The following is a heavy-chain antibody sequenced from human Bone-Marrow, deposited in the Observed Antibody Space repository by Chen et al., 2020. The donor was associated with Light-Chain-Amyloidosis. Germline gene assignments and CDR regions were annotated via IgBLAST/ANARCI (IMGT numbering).Heavy chain of an antibody. V-gene: IGHV4-34*01. CDR2: ITHSGST. CDR1: GGSFSDYS. J-gene: IGHJ6*02. CDR3: VRDTYDSSTYYTYRSMDV. Sequence: QVQLQQWGAGLLKPSETLSLTCAVYGGSFSDYSWTWIRQSTGTGLEWIGKITHSGSTKYNPSLKSRVTMSVDTSKNQFSLKMNSVTAADTAVYYCVRDTYDSSTYYTYRSMDVWGQGTTVTVSS. D-gene: IGHD3-22*01.